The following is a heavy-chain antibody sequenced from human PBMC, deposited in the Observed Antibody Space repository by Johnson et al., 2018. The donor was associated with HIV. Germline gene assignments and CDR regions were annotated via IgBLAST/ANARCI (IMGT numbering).Heavy chain of an antibody. CDR2: IKQDGSEK. V-gene: IGHV3-7*05. CDR3: ALDRYCSSTSCRADNDAFDI. D-gene: IGHD2-2*01. CDR1: GFTFSSYG. J-gene: IGHJ3*02. Sequence: MLLVESGGGVVQPGGSLRLSCAASGFTFSSYGMHWVRQAPGKGLEWVANIKQDGSEKYYVDSVKGRFNISRDNAKNSLYLQMNSLRAEDTAVYYGALDRYCSSTSCRADNDAFDIWGQGTMVTVSS.